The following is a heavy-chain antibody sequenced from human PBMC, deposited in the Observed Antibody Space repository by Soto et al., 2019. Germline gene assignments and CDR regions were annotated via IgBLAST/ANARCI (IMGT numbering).Heavy chain of an antibody. D-gene: IGHD2-15*01. J-gene: IGHJ3*02. CDR3: TRGHCSGGSCYISNYAFDI. V-gene: IGHV3-49*03. CDR2: IRSKAYGGTT. Sequence: GGSLRLSCTASGFTFGDYAMSWFRQAPGKGLEWVGFIRSKAYGGTTEYAASVKGRLTISRDDSKSIAYLQMNSLKTEDTAVYYCTRGHCSGGSCYISNYAFDIWGQGTMVTVSS. CDR1: GFTFGDYA.